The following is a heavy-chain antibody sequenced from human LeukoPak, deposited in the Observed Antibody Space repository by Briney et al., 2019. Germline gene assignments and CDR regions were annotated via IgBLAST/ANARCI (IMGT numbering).Heavy chain of an antibody. CDR3: ARRDRKYCSSTSCYGLDP. Sequence: SETLSLTCTVSGGSISSSSYYWGWTRQPPGKGLEWIGEINHSGSTNYNPSLKSRVTISVYTSKNQFSLKLSSVTAADTAVYYCARRDRKYCSSTSCYGLDPWGQGTLVTVSS. CDR2: INHSGST. V-gene: IGHV4-39*07. D-gene: IGHD2-2*01. CDR1: GGSISSSSYY. J-gene: IGHJ5*02.